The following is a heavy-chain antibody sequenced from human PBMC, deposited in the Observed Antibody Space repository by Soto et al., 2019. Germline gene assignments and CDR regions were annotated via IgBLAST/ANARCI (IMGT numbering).Heavy chain of an antibody. J-gene: IGHJ5*02. CDR2: FYYTGST. V-gene: IGHV4-31*03. CDR3: ARDRHNNFFDP. CDR1: GASMSSGRYY. Sequence: NLSETLALTITFSGASMSSGRYYWTWIPQSPGKGLEWIGYFYYTGSTYYNPSLESRVAISLDTSRSQFSLTLHSVTAADTAIYNCARDRHNNFFDPWGQGTLVTVS. D-gene: IGHD6-6*01.